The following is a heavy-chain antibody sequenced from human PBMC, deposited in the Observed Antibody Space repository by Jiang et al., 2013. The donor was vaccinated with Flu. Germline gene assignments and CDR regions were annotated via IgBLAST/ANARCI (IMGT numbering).Heavy chain of an antibody. Sequence: TLSLTCTVSGGSISSGSYYWSWIRQPAGKGLEWIGRIYTSGSTNYNPSLKSRVTISVDTSKNQFSLKLSSVTAADTAVYYCASGGITDAFDIWGPRDNGHRLF. J-gene: IGHJ3*02. V-gene: IGHV4-61*02. CDR2: IYTSGST. D-gene: IGHD1-1*01. CDR3: ASGGITDAFDI. CDR1: GGSISSGSYY.